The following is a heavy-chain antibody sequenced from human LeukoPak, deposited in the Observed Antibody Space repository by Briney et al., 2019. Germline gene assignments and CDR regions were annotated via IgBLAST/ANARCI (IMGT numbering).Heavy chain of an antibody. CDR1: GFNFSSYW. Sequence: TGGSLRLSCAASGFNFSSYWMTWVRQAPGKGLEWVANIKEDGSEKYYVDSVKGRFTISRDNAKNSLYLQMNSLRAEDTATFYCARFRDVGAYWGQGTLVTVSS. CDR2: IKEDGSEK. D-gene: IGHD3-16*01. V-gene: IGHV3-7*01. CDR3: ARFRDVGAY. J-gene: IGHJ4*02.